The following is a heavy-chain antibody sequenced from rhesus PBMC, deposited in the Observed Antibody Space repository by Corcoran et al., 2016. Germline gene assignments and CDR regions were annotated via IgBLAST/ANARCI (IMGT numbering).Heavy chain of an antibody. CDR3: VRDRGQYFFDY. CDR1: VGSLSGGYYY. Sequence: QVKLQESGPGLVKPLETLSLTCAVSVGSLSGGYYYWTWIRQPPGKGLEWIGGFYSSSGNTYYNPSLKSRVTISKDTSKNQFSLKLSSVTAADTAVYYCVRDRGQYFFDYWGQGVLVTVSS. V-gene: IGHV4S12*01. J-gene: IGHJ4*01. CDR2: FYSSSGNT. D-gene: IGHD3-9*01.